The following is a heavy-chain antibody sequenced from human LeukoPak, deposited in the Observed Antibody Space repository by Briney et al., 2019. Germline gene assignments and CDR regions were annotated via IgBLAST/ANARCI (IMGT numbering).Heavy chain of an antibody. V-gene: IGHV1-69*06. CDR3: ARADILTGYRFDY. D-gene: IGHD3-9*01. CDR2: IIPIFGTA. J-gene: IGHJ4*02. CDR1: GGTFSSYA. Sequence: SVKVSCKASGGTFSSYAISWVRQAPGQGLEWMGGIIPIFGTANYAQKFQGRVTITADKSTSTAYMELSSLRSEDTAVYYCARADILTGYRFDYWGQGTLVTVSS.